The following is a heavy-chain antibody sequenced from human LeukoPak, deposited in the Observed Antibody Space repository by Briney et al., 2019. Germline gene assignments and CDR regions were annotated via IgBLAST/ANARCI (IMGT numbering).Heavy chain of an antibody. J-gene: IGHJ4*02. CDR2: IFSGGST. Sequence: PGGSLRLSCAASGFTVSSNYMSWVRQAPGKGLEWVSIIFSGGSTYYADSVKGRFTISRDNSKNTLYLQMNSLRAEDTAVYHCARVDSRTAQFDYWGQGTLVTVSS. CDR3: ARVDSRTAQFDY. V-gene: IGHV3-66*01. CDR1: GFTVSSNY. D-gene: IGHD6-13*01.